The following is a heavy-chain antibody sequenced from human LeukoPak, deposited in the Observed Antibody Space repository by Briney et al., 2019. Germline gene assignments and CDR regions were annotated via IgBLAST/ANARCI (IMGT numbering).Heavy chain of an antibody. CDR2: IYPSDSDT. D-gene: IGHD2-8*01. Sequence: PGESLKISCKGSGYNFIIYWIGWVRQTPGRGLEWVGNIYPSDSDTTYSPSSQGQVTISADKSINTAYLQWSSLKASDSAMYYCARAPHLGGTNTNAFDIWGQGTTVTVSS. J-gene: IGHJ3*02. CDR1: GYNFIIYW. V-gene: IGHV5-51*01. CDR3: ARAPHLGGTNTNAFDI.